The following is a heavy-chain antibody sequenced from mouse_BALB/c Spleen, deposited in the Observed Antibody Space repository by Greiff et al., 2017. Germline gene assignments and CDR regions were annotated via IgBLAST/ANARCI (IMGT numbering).Heavy chain of an antibody. CDR2: IWAGGST. V-gene: IGHV2-9*02. Sequence: VQLQESGPGLVAPSQSLSITCTVSGFSLTSYGVHWVRQPPGKGLEWLGVIWAGGSTNYNSALMSRLSISKDNSKSQVFLKMNSLQTDDTAMYYCARGELRHYFDYWGQGTTLTVSA. CDR1: GFSLTSYG. D-gene: IGHD1-2*01. J-gene: IGHJ2*01. CDR3: ARGELRHYFDY.